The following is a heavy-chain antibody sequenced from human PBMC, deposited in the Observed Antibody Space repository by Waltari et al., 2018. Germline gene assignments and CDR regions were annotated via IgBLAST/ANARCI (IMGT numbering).Heavy chain of an antibody. Sequence: QLQLQESGPGLVKPSGTLSLICAVSGASMPSGNLWNWVRQSPGTGLEWIGQVHDSGKPNYNPAFAGRVTVSLDTSTYHVALKMTSATAADTALYYCARDRGRGLYLDTWGQGILVTVSP. CDR2: VHDSGKP. CDR1: GASMPSGNL. D-gene: IGHD2-15*01. CDR3: ARDRGRGLYLDT. J-gene: IGHJ4*02. V-gene: IGHV4-4*02.